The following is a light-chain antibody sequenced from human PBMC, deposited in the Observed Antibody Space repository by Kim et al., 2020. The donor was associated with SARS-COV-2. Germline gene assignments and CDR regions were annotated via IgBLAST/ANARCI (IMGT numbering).Light chain of an antibody. CDR3: QKYSSSPALT. CDR2: GAS. V-gene: IGKV3-20*01. CDR1: QSFSSSY. Sequence: PGERATLSCRASQSFSSSYLAWYQQKPGQPPRLLIYGASNRATGIPDRFSGSGSGTDFTLTITRLEPEDFAVYYCQKYSSSPALTFGGGTKVDIK. J-gene: IGKJ4*01.